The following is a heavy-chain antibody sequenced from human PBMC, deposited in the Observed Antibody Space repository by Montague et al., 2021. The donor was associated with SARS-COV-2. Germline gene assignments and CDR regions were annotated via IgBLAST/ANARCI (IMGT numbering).Heavy chain of an antibody. CDR3: AREGILWFGDLAPYDYGMDV. V-gene: IGHV4-59*01. CDR1: GGSISSYY. D-gene: IGHD3-10*01. Sequence: SETLSLTCTVSGGSISSYYWSWIRQPPGKGLEWIGYIYYSGSTNYNPSLKSRVTISVDTPKNQFSLKLSSVTAADTAVYYCAREGILWFGDLAPYDYGMDVWGQGTTVTVSS. J-gene: IGHJ6*02. CDR2: IYYSGST.